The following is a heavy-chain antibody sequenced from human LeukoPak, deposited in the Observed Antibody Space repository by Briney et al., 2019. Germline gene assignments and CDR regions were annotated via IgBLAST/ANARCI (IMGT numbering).Heavy chain of an antibody. CDR2: ISGSGGST. D-gene: IGHD2-2*02. CDR3: AREGCSITSCYTGYYGMDV. J-gene: IGHJ6*02. V-gene: IGHV3-23*01. Sequence: GGSLRLSCAASGFTFSSYAMSWVRQAPGKGLEWVSAISGSGGSTYYADSVKGRFTISRDNSKNTLYLQMNSLRAEDTAVYYCAREGCSITSCYTGYYGMDVWGQGTTVTVSS. CDR1: GFTFSSYA.